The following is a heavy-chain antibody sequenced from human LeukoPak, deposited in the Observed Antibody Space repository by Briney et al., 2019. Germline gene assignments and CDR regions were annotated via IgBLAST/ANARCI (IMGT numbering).Heavy chain of an antibody. V-gene: IGHV4-31*03. D-gene: IGHD6-13*01. Sequence: SETLSLTCTVSGGSISSGGYYWSWIRQHPGKGLEWIGYIYCSGSTYYNPSLKSRVTISVDTSKNQFSLKLSSVTAADTAVYYCARSSSSWYYYYGMDVWGQGTTVTVSS. CDR2: IYCSGST. CDR3: ARSSSSWYYYYGMDV. J-gene: IGHJ6*02. CDR1: GGSISSGGYY.